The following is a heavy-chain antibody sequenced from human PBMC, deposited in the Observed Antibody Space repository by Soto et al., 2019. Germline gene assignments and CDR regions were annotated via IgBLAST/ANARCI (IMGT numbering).Heavy chain of an antibody. D-gene: IGHD5-12*01. CDR2: IISIFGTP. Sequence: SVKVSCKASGGTFAISVFNWVRQAPGQGLEWMGGIISIFGTPNYSQKFLGRVTITADESTSTGYMELSNLRSDDTAIYYCARDLGSGYKPGDYWGQGTQVTVSS. CDR1: GGTFAISV. J-gene: IGHJ4*02. CDR3: ARDLGSGYKPGDY. V-gene: IGHV1-69*13.